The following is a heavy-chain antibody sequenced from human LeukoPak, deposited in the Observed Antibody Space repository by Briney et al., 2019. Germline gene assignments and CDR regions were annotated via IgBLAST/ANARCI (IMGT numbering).Heavy chain of an antibody. CDR1: GFSLTTSGVG. Sequence: SGPTLVNPTQPLTLTCTFSGFSLTTSGVGVGWIRQPPRKALEWLALTNWDDRKVYTPSLQSMLSITKDTSKNQVVLTMTNVDPVDTATYYCAHGRDSSGYQYSWWFAPWGHGTLVTVSS. CDR2: TNWDDRK. D-gene: IGHD3-22*01. J-gene: IGHJ5*02. V-gene: IGHV2-5*02. CDR3: AHGRDSSGYQYSWWFAP.